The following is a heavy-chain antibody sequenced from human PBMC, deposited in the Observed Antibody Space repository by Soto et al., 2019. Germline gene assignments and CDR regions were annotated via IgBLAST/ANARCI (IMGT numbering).Heavy chain of an antibody. V-gene: IGHV3-13*01. CDR3: ARERSEHYYDSSGYYWLRYYGMDV. D-gene: IGHD3-22*01. CDR1: GFTFSSYD. CDR2: IGTAGDT. J-gene: IGHJ6*02. Sequence: GGSLRLSCAASGFTFSSYDMHWVRQATGKGLEWVSAIGTAGDTYYPGSVKGRFTMSRENAKNSLYLQMNSLRAGDTAVYYCARERSEHYYDSSGYYWLRYYGMDVWGQGTTVTVSS.